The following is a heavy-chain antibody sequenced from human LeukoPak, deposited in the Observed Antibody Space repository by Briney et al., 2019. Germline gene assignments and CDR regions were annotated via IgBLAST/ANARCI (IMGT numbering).Heavy chain of an antibody. D-gene: IGHD6-13*01. V-gene: IGHV3-23*01. CDR2: ISGSGGTT. CDR3: ANGAVVGTPTRWFDP. J-gene: IGHJ5*02. CDR1: GFTFSSYA. Sequence: GGSLILSCAASGFTFSSYAMRWVRQAPGKGLEWVSGISGSGGTTYYADSAKGRFTVSRDNSNNTLYLQMNSLRAEDTAVYYCANGAVVGTPTRWFDPWGQGTLVTVSS.